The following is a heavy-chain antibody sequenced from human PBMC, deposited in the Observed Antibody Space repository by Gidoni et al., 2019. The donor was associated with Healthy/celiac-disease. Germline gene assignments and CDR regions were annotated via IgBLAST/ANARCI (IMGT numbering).Heavy chain of an antibody. CDR1: GGTFSSYA. J-gene: IGHJ6*03. D-gene: IGHD6-19*01. CDR2: IIPIFGTE. CDR3: ARGGESSGWYDYYYYMDV. Sequence: QVQLVQSGAEVKKPGTSVKVSCKASGGTFSSYAISWGRQAPGQGLEWRGGIIPIFGTENYQQQFQGRVTITADKSTSTAYMELSSLRSEDTTVYYCARGGESSGWYDYYYYMDVWGKGTTVTVSS. V-gene: IGHV1-69*06.